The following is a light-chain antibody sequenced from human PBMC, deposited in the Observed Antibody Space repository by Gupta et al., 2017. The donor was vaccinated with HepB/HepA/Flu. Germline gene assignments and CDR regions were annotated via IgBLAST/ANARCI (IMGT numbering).Light chain of an antibody. J-gene: IGLJ3*02. CDR2: KDR. V-gene: IGLV3-25*02. CDR3: QSADSSGTYVV. Sequence: SYELTHPPSASVSPAQTARITCSGDALPKQYGYWYQQTPGRAPLLVIYKDRERPSDIPERFSGSSSGTTVTLTISGVQAEEEADYYCQSADSSGTYVVFGGGTKLTV. CDR1: ALPKQY.